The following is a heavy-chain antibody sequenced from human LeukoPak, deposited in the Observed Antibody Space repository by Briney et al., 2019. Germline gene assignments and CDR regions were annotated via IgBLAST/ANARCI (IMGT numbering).Heavy chain of an antibody. CDR1: GFTFSSYW. CDR3: AYFACSSPSCESFAS. D-gene: IGHD2-2*01. CDR2: INSDGSST. J-gene: IGHJ4*02. Sequence: GGSLRLSCAASGFTFSSYWMHWVRQAPGKGLVWVSRINSDGSSTTYADSVKGRFTISRDNAKNTLYLQMNSLRAEDTAVYYCAYFACSSPSCESFASWGQGTLVTVSS. V-gene: IGHV3-74*01.